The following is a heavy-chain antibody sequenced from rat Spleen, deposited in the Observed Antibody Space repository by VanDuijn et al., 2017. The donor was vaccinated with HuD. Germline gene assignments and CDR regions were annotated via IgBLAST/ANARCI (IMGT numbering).Heavy chain of an antibody. CDR3: ARHEYYGYNLFDY. D-gene: IGHD1-9*01. Sequence: EVQLVESDGGLVQPGRSLKLSCAAAGFTFSDYYMAWVRQAPTKGLEWVATISSDGRRNYYRDSVKGRFTISRDNAKSSLYLQMDSLRSEDTATYYCARHEYYGYNLFDYWGQGVMVTVSS. V-gene: IGHV5-29*01. CDR2: ISSDGRRN. J-gene: IGHJ2*01. CDR1: GFTFSDYY.